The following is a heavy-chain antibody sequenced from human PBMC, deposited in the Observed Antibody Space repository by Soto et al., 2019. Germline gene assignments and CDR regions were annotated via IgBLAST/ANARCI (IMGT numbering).Heavy chain of an antibody. CDR1: GFTFSSYA. D-gene: IGHD3-22*01. V-gene: IGHV3-23*01. CDR2: ISGSGGST. Sequence: EVQLLESGGGLVQPGGSLRLSCAASGFTFSSYAMSWVRQAPGKGLEWVSAISGSGGSTYYADSVKGRLTISRHNSKNTLYLQMDSLRAEDTAVYYCARDHRDYYDSSGYYHYAGYCYFDYLGQGTLVTVSS. CDR3: ARDHRDYYDSSGYYHYAGYCYFDY. J-gene: IGHJ4*02.